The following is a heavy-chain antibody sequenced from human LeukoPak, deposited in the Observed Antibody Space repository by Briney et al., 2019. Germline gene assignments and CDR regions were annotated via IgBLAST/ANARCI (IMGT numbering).Heavy chain of an antibody. Sequence: GGSLRLSCAASGFTFSSYAMSWVRQAPGMGLEWVSSIGSSGDITYYADSVKGRFTISRDNSKNTLYLQMNSLRAEDTAVYYCAKDVDNGDYVVYWGQGTLVTVSS. J-gene: IGHJ4*02. CDR2: IGSSGDIT. D-gene: IGHD4-17*01. V-gene: IGHV3-23*01. CDR3: AKDVDNGDYVVY. CDR1: GFTFSSYA.